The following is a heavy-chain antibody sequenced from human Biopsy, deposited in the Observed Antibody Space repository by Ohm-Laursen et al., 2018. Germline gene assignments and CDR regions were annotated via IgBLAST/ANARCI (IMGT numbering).Heavy chain of an antibody. J-gene: IGHJ4*02. V-gene: IGHV3-11*01. D-gene: IGHD3-16*01. CDR2: INSAGTI. Sequence: SLRLSCTASGFILSDYYMSWIRQAPGKGLEWVSNINSAGTIYYADSVRGRFTISRDNAKNSLYLQMNSLRVEDTAVYYCARSVGIMAAPIDYWGQGTLVTVSS. CDR1: GFILSDYY. CDR3: ARSVGIMAAPIDY.